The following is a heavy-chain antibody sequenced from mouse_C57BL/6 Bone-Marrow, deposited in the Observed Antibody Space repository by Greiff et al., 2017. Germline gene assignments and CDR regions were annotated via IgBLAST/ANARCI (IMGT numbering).Heavy chain of an antibody. CDR2: ISSGSSTI. D-gene: IGHD2-1*01. CDR1: GFTFSDYG. V-gene: IGHV5-17*01. J-gene: IGHJ4*01. Sequence: EVMLVESGGGLVKPGGSLKLSCAASGFTFSDYGMHWVRQAPEKGLEWVAYISSGSSTIYYADTVKGRFTISRDNAKNTLFLQMTSLRSEDTAMYYCARGGNLGAMDYWGQGTSVTVSS. CDR3: ARGGNLGAMDY.